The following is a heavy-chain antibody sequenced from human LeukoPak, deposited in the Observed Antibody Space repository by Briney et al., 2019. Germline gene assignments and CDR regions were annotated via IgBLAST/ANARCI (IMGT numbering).Heavy chain of an antibody. CDR2: IYPGDSDT. CDR3: ARQGGSYGYFDY. D-gene: IGHD1-26*01. V-gene: IGHV5-51*01. CDR1: GXTFTSYC. J-gene: IGHJ4*02. Sequence: HGESLKISFTGSGXTFTSYCIGWVRQMPGKVLEWMGIIYPGDSDTRYSPSFQGQVTISADKSINTAYLQWSSLKASDTAMYYCARQGGSYGYFDYWGQGTLVTVS.